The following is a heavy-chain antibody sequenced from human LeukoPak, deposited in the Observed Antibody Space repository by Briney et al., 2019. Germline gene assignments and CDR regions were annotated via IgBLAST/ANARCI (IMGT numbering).Heavy chain of an antibody. V-gene: IGHV3-30*18. CDR2: ISFDGSNK. D-gene: IGHD2-21*02. Sequence: GGSLRLSCAASGFTFSSYGLHWVRQAPGKGLEWVAVISFDGSNKYYAHSVKGRFTISRDNSKNTLYLQMNSLRAEDTAVYYCAKVGTLVVTTEPYFDYWGQGTLVTVSS. CDR3: AKVGTLVVTTEPYFDY. J-gene: IGHJ4*02. CDR1: GFTFSSYG.